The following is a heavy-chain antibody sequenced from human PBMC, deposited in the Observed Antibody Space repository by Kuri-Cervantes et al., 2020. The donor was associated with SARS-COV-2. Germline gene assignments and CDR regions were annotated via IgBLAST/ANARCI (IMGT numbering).Heavy chain of an antibody. CDR1: GTAISSFA. CDR3: ASRMGDLTSYTWYKWFDP. V-gene: IGHV1-69*13. Sequence: SVKVSCKASGTAISSFAINWVRQAPGQGLEWMGGTIPIFGSPIYAQKFQGRLSITADESTSSVHMELSSLSSQDTAIYYCASRMGDLTSYTWYKWFDPWGQGTLVTVSS. D-gene: IGHD3-16*01. CDR2: TIPIFGSP. J-gene: IGHJ5*02.